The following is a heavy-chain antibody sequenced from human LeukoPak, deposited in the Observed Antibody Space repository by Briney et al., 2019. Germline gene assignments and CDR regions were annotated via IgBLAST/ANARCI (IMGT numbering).Heavy chain of an antibody. J-gene: IGHJ6*02. CDR1: GFTFSSYW. Sequence: GGSLRLSCAASGFTFSSYWMNWARQAPGKGLEWVASINHNGNVNYYVDSVKGRFTISRDNAKNSLYLQMSNLRAEDTAVYFCARGSGLDVWGQGATVTVSS. D-gene: IGHD3-10*01. CDR2: INHNGNVN. CDR3: ARGSGLDV. V-gene: IGHV3-7*03.